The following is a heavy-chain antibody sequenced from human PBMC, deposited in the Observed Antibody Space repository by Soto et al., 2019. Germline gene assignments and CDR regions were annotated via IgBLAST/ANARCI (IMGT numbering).Heavy chain of an antibody. CDR1: GFTFSSYG. CDR3: ARDDPAAQIPNGMDV. V-gene: IGHV3-33*01. J-gene: IGHJ6*02. D-gene: IGHD6-13*01. Sequence: GGSLRLSCAASGFTFSSYGMHWVRQAPGKGLEWVAVIWYDGSNKYYADSVKGRFTISRDNSKNTLYLQMNSLRAEDTAVYYCARDDPAAQIPNGMDVWGQGTTVTVSS. CDR2: IWYDGSNK.